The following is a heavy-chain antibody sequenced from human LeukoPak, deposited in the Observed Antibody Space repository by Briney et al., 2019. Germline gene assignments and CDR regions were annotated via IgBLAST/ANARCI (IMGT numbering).Heavy chain of an antibody. CDR1: GVSVSSGSYY. CDR3: ARAKRSRGYSGYDFRFSHYFDY. V-gene: IGHV4-61*01. CDR2: RYYSGST. J-gene: IGHJ4*02. Sequence: SETLSLTCTVSGVSVSSGSYYWSWIRQSPGKGLEWIAYRYYSGSTNYNPSLKSRVTISVDTSKNQFSLKLSSVTAADTAVYYCARAKRSRGYSGYDFRFSHYFDYWGQGTLVTVSS. D-gene: IGHD5-12*01.